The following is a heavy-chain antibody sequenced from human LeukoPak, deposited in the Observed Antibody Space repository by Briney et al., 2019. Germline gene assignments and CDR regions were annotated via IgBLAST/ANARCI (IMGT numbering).Heavy chain of an antibody. CDR1: GGSISSYY. CDR2: IYATERS. V-gene: IGHV4-4*07. D-gene: IGHD6-19*01. Sequence: SETLSLTCTVSGGSISSYYWSRIRQPAGKGLEWIGRIYATERSNSNPSLQGRVTMSVVTSKNQFSLKLRSVTAADTAMYYCARDSEWLVPGDLWGQGTLVTVSS. CDR3: ARDSEWLVPGDL. J-gene: IGHJ5*02.